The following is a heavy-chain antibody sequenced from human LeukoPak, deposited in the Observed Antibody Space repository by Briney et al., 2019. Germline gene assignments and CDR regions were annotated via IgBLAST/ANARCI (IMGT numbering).Heavy chain of an antibody. CDR3: ARGRAVAANSPFDY. J-gene: IGHJ4*02. Sequence: SETLSLTCAVYGGSFSGYYWSWIRQPPGKGLEWIGEINHSGSTNYNPSLKSRVTISVDTSKNQFSLKLSSVTAADTAVYYCARGRAVAANSPFDYRGQGTLVTVSS. D-gene: IGHD6-19*01. CDR1: GGSFSGYY. V-gene: IGHV4-34*01. CDR2: INHSGST.